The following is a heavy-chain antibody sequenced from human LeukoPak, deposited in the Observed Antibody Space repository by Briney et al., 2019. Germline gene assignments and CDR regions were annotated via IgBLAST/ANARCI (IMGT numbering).Heavy chain of an antibody. CDR3: ARCLGVVVPAAIKPNDAFDI. V-gene: IGHV4-61*02. CDR2: IYTSGST. J-gene: IGHJ3*02. Sequence: PSETLSLTCTVSGGSISSGSYYWSWIRQPAGKGLEWIGRIYTSGSTNYNPSLKSRVTISVDTSKNQFSLKLSSVTAADTAVYYCARCLGVVVPAAIKPNDAFDIWGQGTMVTVSS. CDR1: GGSISSGSYY. D-gene: IGHD2-2*01.